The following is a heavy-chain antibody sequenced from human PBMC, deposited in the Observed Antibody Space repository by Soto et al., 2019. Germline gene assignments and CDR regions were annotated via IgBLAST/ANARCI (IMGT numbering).Heavy chain of an antibody. CDR3: ARASGSSYRFDP. CDR2: ISAYNGNT. CDR1: GYTFTSYG. D-gene: IGHD1-26*01. J-gene: IGHJ5*02. V-gene: IGHV1-18*01. Sequence: QVQLVQSGAEVKKPGASVKVSCKASGYTFTSYGISWVRQAPGQGLEWMGWISAYNGNTNYAQKLQGRVTMTTDTSTSTGYMEVRSLTSDDTAVYYCARASGSSYRFDPWGQGTLVTVSS.